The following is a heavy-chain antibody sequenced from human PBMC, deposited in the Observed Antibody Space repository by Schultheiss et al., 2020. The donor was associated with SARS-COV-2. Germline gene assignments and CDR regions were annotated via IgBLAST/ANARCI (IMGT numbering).Heavy chain of an antibody. V-gene: IGHV1-18*01. D-gene: IGHD2-2*01. Sequence: ASVKVSCKASGYTFTSYGISWVRQAPGQGLEWMGWISAYNGNTNYAQKLQGRVTMTTDTSTSTAYMELRSLRSDDTAVYYCARDAMYDIGYCSSTSCFHPNWFDPWGQGTLVTVSS. CDR1: GYTFTSYG. J-gene: IGHJ5*02. CDR3: ARDAMYDIGYCSSTSCFHPNWFDP. CDR2: ISAYNGNT.